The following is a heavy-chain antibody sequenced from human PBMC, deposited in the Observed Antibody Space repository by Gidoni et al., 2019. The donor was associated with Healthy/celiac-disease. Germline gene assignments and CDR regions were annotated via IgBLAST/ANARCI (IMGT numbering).Heavy chain of an antibody. J-gene: IGHJ4*02. V-gene: IGHV4-39*01. CDR1: GGSISSSSYY. Sequence: QLQLQESGPGLVKPSETLSRTCTVSGGSISSSSYYWGWIRQPPGKGLEWIGSIYYSGSTSYNPSLKSRVTISVDTSKNQFSLKLSSVTAADTAVFYCASSPGNYDSSGYYEPPDYWGQGTLVTVSS. D-gene: IGHD3-22*01. CDR3: ASSPGNYDSSGYYEPPDY. CDR2: IYYSGST.